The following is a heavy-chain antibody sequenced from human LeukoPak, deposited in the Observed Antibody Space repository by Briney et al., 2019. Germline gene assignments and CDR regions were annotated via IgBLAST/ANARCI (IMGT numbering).Heavy chain of an antibody. CDR1: GFTVSSNY. CDR3: ARAWYGGYHIFDY. D-gene: IGHD5-12*01. J-gene: IGHJ4*02. Sequence: GGSLRLSCAASGFTVSSNYMSWVRQAPGKGLEWVSVIYSGGSTYYADSVKGRFTISRDNSKNTLYLQMNSLRAEDTAVYYCARAWYGGYHIFDYWGQGTLVTVSS. V-gene: IGHV3-66*01. CDR2: IYSGGST.